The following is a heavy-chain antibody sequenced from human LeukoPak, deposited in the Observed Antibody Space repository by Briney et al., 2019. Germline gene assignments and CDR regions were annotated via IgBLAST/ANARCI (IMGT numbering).Heavy chain of an antibody. CDR2: IRYDGRNK. Sequence: GGSLRLSCAASGFTFSWYGMNWVRQAPGKGREWVTFIRYDGRNKDYADSVKGRFTISRDNSKNTLYLQMNSLRAEDTAVYYCATDIYYYGSGGSFDYWGEGNLVTVSS. J-gene: IGHJ4*02. CDR3: ATDIYYYGSGGSFDY. V-gene: IGHV3-30*02. CDR1: GFTFSWYG. D-gene: IGHD3-10*01.